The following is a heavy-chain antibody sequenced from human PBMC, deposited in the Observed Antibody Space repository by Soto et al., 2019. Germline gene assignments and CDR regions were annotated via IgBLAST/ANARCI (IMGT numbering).Heavy chain of an antibody. V-gene: IGHV4-39*01. Sequence: PSETLSLTCTVSGASISSSSYYWGWLPPPPGKGLEWIMSIYYSGSTYYNPSLKIRVTISVDTSKNQFSMKLSSVTDAYTAVYYCAGSDDYGDLCLDEWGQGTMVTVSS. CDR3: AGSDDYGDLCLDE. D-gene: IGHD4-17*01. CDR1: GASISSSSYY. J-gene: IGHJ4*02. CDR2: IYYSGST.